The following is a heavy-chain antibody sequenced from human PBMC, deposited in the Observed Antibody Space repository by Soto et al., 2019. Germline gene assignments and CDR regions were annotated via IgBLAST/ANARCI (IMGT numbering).Heavy chain of an antibody. CDR2: IYSGGST. V-gene: IGHV3-66*01. CDR1: GLTVRSNY. D-gene: IGHD6-19*01. J-gene: IGHJ1*01. CDR3: ARDRIAVAGNPEYFQH. Sequence: GGSLRLSCSASGLTVRSNYMSWVRQAPGKGLEWVSVIYSGGSTYYADSVKGRFTISRDNSKNTLYLQMNSLRAEDTAVYYCARDRIAVAGNPEYFQHWGQGTLVTVSS.